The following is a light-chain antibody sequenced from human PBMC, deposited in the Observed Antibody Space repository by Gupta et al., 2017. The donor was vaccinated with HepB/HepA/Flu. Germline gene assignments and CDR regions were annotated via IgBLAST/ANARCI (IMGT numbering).Light chain of an antibody. Sequence: SSELTQDPAVSVALGQTVRITCRGDSLRNYYASWYQQKPGQAPIPVFYVKNKRPSGIPDRFSGSSSGNTASLTITGAQAEDEADYYCSSRDSSGDHWVFGGGTKLTVL. J-gene: IGLJ3*02. CDR1: SLRNYY. CDR2: VKN. V-gene: IGLV3-19*01. CDR3: SSRDSSGDHWV.